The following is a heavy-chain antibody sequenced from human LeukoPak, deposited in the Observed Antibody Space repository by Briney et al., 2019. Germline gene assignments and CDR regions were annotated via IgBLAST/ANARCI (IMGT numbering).Heavy chain of an antibody. Sequence: GGSLRLSCAASGFTFSNAWMSWVRQAPGKGLEWVGFIRSKAYGGTTEYAASVKGRFTISRDDSKSIAYLQMNSLKTEDTAVYYCTRDSGDLGYFDYWGQGTLVTVSS. V-gene: IGHV3-49*04. J-gene: IGHJ4*02. CDR3: TRDSGDLGYFDY. CDR1: GFTFSNAW. CDR2: IRSKAYGGTT. D-gene: IGHD4-17*01.